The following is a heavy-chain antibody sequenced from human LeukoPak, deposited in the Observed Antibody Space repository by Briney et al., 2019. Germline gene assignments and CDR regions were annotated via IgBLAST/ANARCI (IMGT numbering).Heavy chain of an antibody. CDR3: ARDRRYSSSWYWDY. J-gene: IGHJ4*02. V-gene: IGHV4-59*01. Sequence: PSETLSLTCTVSGGSISSYYWNWIRQPPGKGLEWIGYIYYSGSTNYNPSLKSRVTISVDTSRNQFSLKLSSVTAADTAVYYCARDRRYSSSWYWDYWGQGTLVTVSS. D-gene: IGHD6-13*01. CDR2: IYYSGST. CDR1: GGSISSYY.